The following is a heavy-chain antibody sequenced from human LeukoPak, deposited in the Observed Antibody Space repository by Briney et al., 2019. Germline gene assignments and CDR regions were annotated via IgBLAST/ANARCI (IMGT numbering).Heavy chain of an antibody. D-gene: IGHD3-10*01. Sequence: ASVKASCKASGYTFTSYYMHWVRQAPGQGLEWMGIINPSGGSTSYAQKFQGRVTMITDTSTSTAYMELRSLRSDDTAVYYCARDGFFGSGIVGAFDIWGQGTMVTVSS. CDR2: INPSGGST. J-gene: IGHJ3*02. CDR3: ARDGFFGSGIVGAFDI. V-gene: IGHV1-46*01. CDR1: GYTFTSYY.